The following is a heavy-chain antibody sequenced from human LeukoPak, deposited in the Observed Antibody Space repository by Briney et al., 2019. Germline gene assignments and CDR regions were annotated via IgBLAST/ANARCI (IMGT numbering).Heavy chain of an antibody. CDR1: GGSLCSFY. Sequence: SETLSLTCAVYGGSLCSFYWSCICRPPGRGLEWIGEINHRGRTNYNTSLKRRVAISVDTSKNQFALKLSSVTAADTAVYYCARGWHAGYCSGGKNWATCYYYGMDVWGKGTTVTVSS. CDR3: ARGWHAGYCSGGKNWATCYYYGMDV. V-gene: IGHV4-34*01. D-gene: IGHD2-15*01. CDR2: INHRGRT. J-gene: IGHJ6*04.